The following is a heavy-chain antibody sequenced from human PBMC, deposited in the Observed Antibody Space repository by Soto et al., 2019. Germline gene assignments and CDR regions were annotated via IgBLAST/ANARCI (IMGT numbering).Heavy chain of an antibody. CDR3: ARDIRSVSPRANDAFDV. CDR2: INPYNGNT. J-gene: IGHJ3*01. Sequence: QVQLVQSGAEVRKPGASVNISCRASGFSFSDNLINWVRQAPGQSLEWMGWINPYNGNTRYSQTFQGRVTISRSAAASIAHMEVSQPTSEDMAVYYCARDIRSVSPRANDAFDVWGQGTMVTVPS. V-gene: IGHV1-3*01. CDR1: GFSFSDNL.